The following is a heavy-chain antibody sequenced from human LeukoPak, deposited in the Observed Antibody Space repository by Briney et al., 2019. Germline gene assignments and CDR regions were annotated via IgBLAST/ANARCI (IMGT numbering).Heavy chain of an antibody. CDR2: IYYSGST. Sequence: SETLSLTCTVSGGSIRSYYWSWIRQPPGKGLEWIGYIYYSGSTNYNPSLKSRVTISVDTSKNQFSLKLSSVTAADTAVYYCARMYSSSWSWGDAFDIWGQGTMVTVSS. CDR1: GGSIRSYY. D-gene: IGHD6-13*01. CDR3: ARMYSSSWSWGDAFDI. J-gene: IGHJ3*02. V-gene: IGHV4-59*08.